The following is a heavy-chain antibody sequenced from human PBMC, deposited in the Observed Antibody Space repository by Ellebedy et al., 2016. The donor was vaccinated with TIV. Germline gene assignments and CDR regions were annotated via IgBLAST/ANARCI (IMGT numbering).Heavy chain of an antibody. CDR3: ARDRYYGSGSYYNVYYYGMDV. Sequence: GESLKISXAASGFTFSSYAMSWVRQAPGKGLEWVSAISGSGGSTYYADSVKGRFTISRDNSKNTLYLQMNSLRAEDTAVYYCARDRYYGSGSYYNVYYYGMDVWGQGTTVTVSS. V-gene: IGHV3-23*01. D-gene: IGHD3-10*01. CDR2: ISGSGGST. CDR1: GFTFSSYA. J-gene: IGHJ6*02.